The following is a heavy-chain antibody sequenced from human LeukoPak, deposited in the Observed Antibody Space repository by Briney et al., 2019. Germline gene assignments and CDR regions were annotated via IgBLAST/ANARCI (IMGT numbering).Heavy chain of an antibody. CDR2: IWYDGSNK. J-gene: IGHJ6*02. V-gene: IGHV3-33*01. CDR3: ARDTPLYYGMDV. CDR1: GFTFSSYG. Sequence: GRSLRLPCAASGFTFSSYGMHWVRQAPGKGLEWVAVIWYDGSNKYYADSVKGRFTISRDNSKNTLYLQMNSLRAEDTAVYYCARDTPLYYGMDVWGQGTTVTVSS.